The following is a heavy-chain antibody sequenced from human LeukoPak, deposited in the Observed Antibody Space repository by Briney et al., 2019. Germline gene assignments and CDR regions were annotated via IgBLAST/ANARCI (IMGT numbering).Heavy chain of an antibody. V-gene: IGHV1-2*02. J-gene: IGHJ4*02. Sequence: ASVKVSCKASEYTFTGYYMHWVRQAPGQGLEWMGWINPNSGGTNYAQKFQGRVTMTRDTSISTAYMELSRLRSDDTAVYYCARDRNTMVRGVIIGGYWGQGTLVTVSS. D-gene: IGHD3-10*01. CDR1: EYTFTGYY. CDR2: INPNSGGT. CDR3: ARDRNTMVRGVIIGGY.